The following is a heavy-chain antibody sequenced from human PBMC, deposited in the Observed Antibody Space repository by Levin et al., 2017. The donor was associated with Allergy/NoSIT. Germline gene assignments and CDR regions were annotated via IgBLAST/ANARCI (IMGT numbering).Heavy chain of an antibody. CDR2: NGNS. J-gene: IGHJ4*02. Sequence: PSETLSLTCTVSGASVSSSSYYWGWIRQPPGKRLEWIGYNGNSNYNPSLKSRVIISADTLKNQLSLRLSSVTADDTAVYYCTTGPNQYYFDYWGRGTLVTVSS. CDR1: GASVSSSSYY. CDR3: TTGPNQYYFDY. V-gene: IGHV4-61*01.